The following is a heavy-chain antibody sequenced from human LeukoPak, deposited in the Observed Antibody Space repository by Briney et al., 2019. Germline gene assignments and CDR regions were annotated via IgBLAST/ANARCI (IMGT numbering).Heavy chain of an antibody. D-gene: IGHD4-17*01. CDR3: AREGSYGDYLTLDY. CDR2: IRPYNDDT. CDR1: GYTFSSYA. V-gene: IGHV1-18*04. J-gene: IGHJ4*02. Sequence: GASVKVSCKTSGYTFSSYAITCLRQTPGQGLEWMGWIRPYNDDTNYAQNFQARVAITADTSTKTVYMELRGLTSDDTAVYFCAREGSYGDYLTLDYWGQGTLVTVSS.